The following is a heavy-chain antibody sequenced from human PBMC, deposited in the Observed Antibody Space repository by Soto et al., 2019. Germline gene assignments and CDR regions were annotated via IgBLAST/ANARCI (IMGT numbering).Heavy chain of an antibody. J-gene: IGHJ4*02. CDR1: GGSISSGDYY. CDR3: ARERQQLVFDY. D-gene: IGHD6-13*01. V-gene: IGHV4-30-4*01. CDR2: IYYSGST. Sequence: KPSETLSLTCTVSGGSISSGDYYWSWIRQPPGKGLEWIGYIYYSGSTYYNPSLKSRVTISVDTSKNQFSLKLSSVTAADTAVYYCARERQQLVFDYWGQGTLVTVSS.